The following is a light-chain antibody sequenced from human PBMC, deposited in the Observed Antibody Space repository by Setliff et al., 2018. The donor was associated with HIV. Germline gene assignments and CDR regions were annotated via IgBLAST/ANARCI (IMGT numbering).Light chain of an antibody. CDR1: NIGDKS. J-gene: IGLJ2*01. V-gene: IGLV3-21*03. CDR2: DDS. CDR3: QVFDNSSDNVV. Sequence: SYELTQPPSVSVAPGKTARLTCGGNNIGDKSVHWYQQRPGQAPVLVVYDDSDRPSGIPERFSGSNSGNTATLTISSVEAGDEADYYCQVFDNSSDNVVFGGGTKVTV.